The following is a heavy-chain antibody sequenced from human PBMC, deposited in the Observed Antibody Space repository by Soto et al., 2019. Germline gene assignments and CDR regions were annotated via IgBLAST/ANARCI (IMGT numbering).Heavy chain of an antibody. CDR1: GGSFSGYY. D-gene: IGHD6-19*01. CDR2: INHSGST. J-gene: IGHJ6*02. Sequence: PSETLSLTCAVYGGSFSGYYWSWIRQPPGKGLEWIGEINHSGSTNYNPSLKSRVTISVDTSKNQFSLKLSSVTAADTAVYYCAIGYSSGWYDFSPYYYYGMDVWGQGTTVTVSS. CDR3: AIGYSSGWYDFSPYYYYGMDV. V-gene: IGHV4-34*01.